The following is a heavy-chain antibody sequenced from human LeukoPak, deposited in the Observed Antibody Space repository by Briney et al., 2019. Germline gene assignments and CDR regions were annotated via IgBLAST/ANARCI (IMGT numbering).Heavy chain of an antibody. V-gene: IGHV3-48*01. D-gene: IGHD3-22*01. Sequence: PGGSLRLSCIASGFTFTSYDMNWVRQAPGRGLEWISFISVRSSAIYYADSVKGRFTISRDNAKNSLYLEMNSLRVEDTAVYYCGRHSYSERGSVDFWGQGTLVTVSS. CDR1: GFTFTSYD. J-gene: IGHJ4*02. CDR3: GRHSYSERGSVDF. CDR2: ISVRSSAI.